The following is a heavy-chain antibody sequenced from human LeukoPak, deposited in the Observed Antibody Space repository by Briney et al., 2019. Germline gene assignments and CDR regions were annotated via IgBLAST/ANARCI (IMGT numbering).Heavy chain of an antibody. J-gene: IGHJ3*02. Sequence: GGSLRFSWEVSRFTFSNNWMSWVRQAPGKGLEWVANINQDGSKKVYADSMKGRFTISRDNAKESLYLQLNSLRADDTAVYYCARNYYDSSGYEAAFDIWGQGTMVTVSS. CDR2: INQDGSKK. CDR1: RFTFSNNW. CDR3: ARNYYDSSGYEAAFDI. V-gene: IGHV3-7*01. D-gene: IGHD3-22*01.